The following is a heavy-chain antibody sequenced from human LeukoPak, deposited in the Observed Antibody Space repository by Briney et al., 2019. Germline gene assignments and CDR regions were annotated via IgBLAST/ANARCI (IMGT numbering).Heavy chain of an antibody. J-gene: IGHJ3*02. V-gene: IGHV3-53*01. D-gene: IGHD1-26*01. CDR2: IYSGGST. CDR3: ARVGSVVGVTNAFDI. Sequence: PGGSLRLSCAASEFTVSDNYMSWVRQAPGKGLEWVSVIYSGGSTYYADSVKGRFTISRDNSNNTFYLQMNSLRAEDTAVYYCARVGSVVGVTNAFDIWGQGTMVTVSS. CDR1: EFTVSDNY.